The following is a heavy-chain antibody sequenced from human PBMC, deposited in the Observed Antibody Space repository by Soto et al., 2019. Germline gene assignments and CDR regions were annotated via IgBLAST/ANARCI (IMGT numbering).Heavy chain of an antibody. D-gene: IGHD4-17*01. Sequence: QVQLVESGGGVVQPGRSLRLSCAASGFTFSSYAMHWVRQAPGKGLEWVAVISYDGSNKYYADSVKGRFTISRDNSKNTLYLQMNGLRAEDTAVYYCAAAYGDYHSRFDYWGQGTLVTVSS. V-gene: IGHV3-30-3*01. J-gene: IGHJ4*02. CDR1: GFTFSSYA. CDR3: AAAYGDYHSRFDY. CDR2: ISYDGSNK.